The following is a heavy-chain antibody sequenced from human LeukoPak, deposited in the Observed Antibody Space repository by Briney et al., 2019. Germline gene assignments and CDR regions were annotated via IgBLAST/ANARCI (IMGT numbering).Heavy chain of an antibody. Sequence: GASVKVSCKASGYTFTGYYMHWVRQAPGQELEWMGWINPNSGGTNYAQKFQGRVTMTRDTSISTAYMELSRLRSDDTAVYYCARGPPFRRGSYYMDVWGKGTTVTVSS. CDR1: GYTFTGYY. CDR2: INPNSGGT. J-gene: IGHJ6*03. D-gene: IGHD2/OR15-2a*01. V-gene: IGHV1-2*02. CDR3: ARGPPFRRGSYYMDV.